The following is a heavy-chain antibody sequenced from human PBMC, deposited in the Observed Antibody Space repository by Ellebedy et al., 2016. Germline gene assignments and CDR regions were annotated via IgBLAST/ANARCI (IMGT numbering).Heavy chain of an antibody. CDR1: GFTFSSYW. Sequence: GESLKISXAASGFTFSSYWMYWVRQAPGKGLVWVSRINSDGSDTNYADSIKGRFTISRDNAKNTLYLQMNSLRAEDTAVYYCARGVGGTSLNWFDPWGQGTLVTVSS. J-gene: IGHJ5*02. CDR2: INSDGSDT. D-gene: IGHD3-16*01. CDR3: ARGVGGTSLNWFDP. V-gene: IGHV3-74*01.